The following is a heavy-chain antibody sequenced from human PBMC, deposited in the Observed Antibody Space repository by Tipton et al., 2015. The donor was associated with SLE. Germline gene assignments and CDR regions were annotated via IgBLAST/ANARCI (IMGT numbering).Heavy chain of an antibody. V-gene: IGHV4-59*11. CDR3: AEQSGYYWWGYYYYGMDV. CDR2: IYYSGST. CDR1: GGSISSHY. Sequence: TLSLTCTVSGGSISSHYWSWIRQPPGKGLEWIGYIYYSGSTNYNPSLKSRVTISVDTPKNQFSLKLSSVTAADTAVYYCAEQSGYYWWGYYYYGMDVWGQGTTVTVSS. J-gene: IGHJ6*02. D-gene: IGHD5-12*01.